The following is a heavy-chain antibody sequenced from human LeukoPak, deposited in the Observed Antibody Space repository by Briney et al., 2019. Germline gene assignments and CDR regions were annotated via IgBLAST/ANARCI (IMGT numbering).Heavy chain of an antibody. CDR1: GGSISSGGYY. Sequence: SQTLSLTLTVSGGSISSGGYYSSWIRQPPGKGVEWIGYIWYSGSTYYNPSPKRRVIITADTSKNQFSLKLSSVPAADTAVYYCARGGMVRGVMAFDYWGQGTLVTVSS. J-gene: IGHJ4*02. V-gene: IGHV4-31*03. CDR3: ARGGMVRGVMAFDY. D-gene: IGHD3-10*01. CDR2: IWYSGST.